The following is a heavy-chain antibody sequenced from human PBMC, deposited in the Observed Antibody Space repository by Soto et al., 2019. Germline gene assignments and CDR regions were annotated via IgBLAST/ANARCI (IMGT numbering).Heavy chain of an antibody. CDR3: AKDSDIVATIGGMDV. CDR2: ISGGGDGT. CDR1: GFTFSNYA. D-gene: IGHD5-12*01. J-gene: IGHJ6*02. Sequence: GGSLRLSCAASGFTFSNYAMSWVRQAPGKGLEWVSAISGGGDGTYYGDSVKGQFTISRDNSKNTVYLQLNSLRAEDTAVYYCAKDSDIVATIGGMDVWGQGTTVTVSS. V-gene: IGHV3-23*01.